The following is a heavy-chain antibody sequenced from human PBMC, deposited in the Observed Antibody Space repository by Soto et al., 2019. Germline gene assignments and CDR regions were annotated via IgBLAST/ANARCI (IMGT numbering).Heavy chain of an antibody. CDR3: ARAILANPWFDP. Sequence: QVQLQESGPGLVRPSETLSLTCAVSGASITSTNWWSWVRQPPGKGLEWIGGIFRGGSTNYNRSLKSRVNISVDKSKNQFSLRLTSVTAADTAVYYCARAILANPWFDPWGQGTLVSVYS. D-gene: IGHD2-2*02. V-gene: IGHV4-4*02. CDR1: GASITSTNW. CDR2: IFRGGST. J-gene: IGHJ5*02.